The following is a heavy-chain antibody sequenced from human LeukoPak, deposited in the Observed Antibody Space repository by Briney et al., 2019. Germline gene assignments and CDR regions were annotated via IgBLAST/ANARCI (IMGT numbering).Heavy chain of an antibody. D-gene: IGHD4-17*01. J-gene: IGHJ5*02. CDR1: GGSFSGYY. Sequence: SETLSLTCAVYGGSFSGYYWSWIRQPPGKGLEWIGEINHSGSTNYNPSLKSRVTISVDTSKNQFSLKLSSVTAADTAVYYCARGEVESLTTRTEFDPWGQGTLVTVSS. CDR3: ARGEVESLTTRTEFDP. CDR2: INHSGST. V-gene: IGHV4-34*01.